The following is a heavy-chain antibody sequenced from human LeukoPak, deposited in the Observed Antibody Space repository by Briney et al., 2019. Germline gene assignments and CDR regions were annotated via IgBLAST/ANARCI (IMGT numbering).Heavy chain of an antibody. J-gene: IGHJ4*02. CDR1: GFTLSSYA. CDR2: ISYDGSNK. CDR3: ARDRTGDTIYYFDY. D-gene: IGHD7-27*01. V-gene: IGHV3-30-3*01. Sequence: GGSLRLSCAASGFTLSSYAMDWVRQALGKGLEWVAVISYDGSNKFYADSVKGRFTISRDNSKNTLYLQMNSLRAEDTAVYYCARDRTGDTIYYFDYWGQGTLVTVSS.